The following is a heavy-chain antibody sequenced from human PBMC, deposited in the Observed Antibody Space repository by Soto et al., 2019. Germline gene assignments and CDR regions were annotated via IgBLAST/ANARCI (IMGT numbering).Heavy chain of an antibody. CDR1: GGSISSSSYY. Sequence: SETLSLTCTVSGGSISSSSYYWGWIRQPPGKGLEWIGSIYYSGSTYYNPSLKSRVTISVDTSKNQFSLKLSSVTAADTAVYYCARKIVVVPWFDPWGQGTLVTVSS. CDR2: IYYSGST. V-gene: IGHV4-39*01. J-gene: IGHJ5*02. D-gene: IGHD2-2*01. CDR3: ARKIVVVPWFDP.